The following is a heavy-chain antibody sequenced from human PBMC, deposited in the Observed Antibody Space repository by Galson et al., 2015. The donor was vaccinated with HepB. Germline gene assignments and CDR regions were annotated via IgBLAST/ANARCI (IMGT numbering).Heavy chain of an antibody. Sequence: CAISGDSVSSNSAAWNWIRQSPSRGLEWLGRTYYRSKWYNDYAVSVKSRITINPDTSKNQFSLQLNSVTPEDTAVYYCAREASRTGYSSGWYGFDYWGQGTLVTVSS. CDR2: TYYRSKWYN. CDR1: GDSVSSNSAA. D-gene: IGHD6-19*01. V-gene: IGHV6-1*01. CDR3: AREASRTGYSSGWYGFDY. J-gene: IGHJ4*02.